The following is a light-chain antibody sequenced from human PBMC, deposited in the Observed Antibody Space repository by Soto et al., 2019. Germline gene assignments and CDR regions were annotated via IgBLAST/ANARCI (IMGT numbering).Light chain of an antibody. CDR2: KAS. CDR3: QQYNSYWT. V-gene: IGKV1-5*03. J-gene: IGKJ1*01. Sequence: DIVRTHSPSTLSASVLYRVTITFLSSQSISSWLAWYQQKPGKAPKLLSYKASSVESGVPSRFSGSGSGTEFTLTISSLQPDDFATYYCQQYNSYWTFGQGTKVDI. CDR1: QSISSW.